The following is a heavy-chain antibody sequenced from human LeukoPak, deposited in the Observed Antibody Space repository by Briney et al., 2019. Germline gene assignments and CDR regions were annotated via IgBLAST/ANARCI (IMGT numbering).Heavy chain of an antibody. V-gene: IGHV4-59*01. CDR3: ARGGSFDI. CDR1: GGSIGSFY. Sequence: SETLSLTCSVSGGSIGSFYWNWIRKPPGKGLEWIGYVSFGDITDYNPSLKSRLTMSLDVSKNQFSLTLKSVNAADTAMYYCARGGSFDIWGQGTSVTVSS. J-gene: IGHJ3*02. D-gene: IGHD1-14*01. CDR2: VSFGDIT.